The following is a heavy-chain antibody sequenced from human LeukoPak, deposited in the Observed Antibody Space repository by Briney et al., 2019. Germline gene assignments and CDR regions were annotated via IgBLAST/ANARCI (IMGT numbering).Heavy chain of an antibody. J-gene: IGHJ5*02. Sequence: ASVKVSCKASGYTFTGYYMHWVRQAPGQGLEWMGWINPNSGNTGYARKFQGRVTMTRNTSISTAYMELSRLRSDDTAVYYCARDRVAAAMSHWFDPWGQGTLVTVSS. V-gene: IGHV1-2*02. CDR2: INPNSGNT. CDR1: GYTFTGYY. CDR3: ARDRVAAAMSHWFDP. D-gene: IGHD2-2*01.